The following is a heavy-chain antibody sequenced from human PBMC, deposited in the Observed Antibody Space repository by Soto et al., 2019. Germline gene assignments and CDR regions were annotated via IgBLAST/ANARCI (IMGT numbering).Heavy chain of an antibody. CDR3: ARDTISGSSCFDY. D-gene: IGHD1-26*01. J-gene: IGHJ4*02. CDR1: GVTFSRYV. V-gene: IGHV3-64*01. Sequence: GGSLRLSCAASGVTFSRYVMYWVRQAPGKGLEYVSAISSNGGSTYYANSVKGRFTISRDNSKNTLYLQMGSLRAEDMAVYYCARDTISGSSCFDYWGQGTLVTVSS. CDR2: ISSNGGST.